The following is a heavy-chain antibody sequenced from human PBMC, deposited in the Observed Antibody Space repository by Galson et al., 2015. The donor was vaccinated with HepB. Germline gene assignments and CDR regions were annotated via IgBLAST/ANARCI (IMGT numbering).Heavy chain of an antibody. CDR2: INPSGGST. CDR1: GYTFTSYY. Sequence: SVKVSCKASGYTFTSYYMHWVRQAPGQGLEWMGIINPSGGSTSYAQKFQGRVTMTRDTSTSTVYMELSSLRSEDTAVYYCARAHIVVVPAAISADDAFDIWGQGTVVTVSS. D-gene: IGHD2-2*02. V-gene: IGHV1-46*01. J-gene: IGHJ3*02. CDR3: ARAHIVVVPAAISADDAFDI.